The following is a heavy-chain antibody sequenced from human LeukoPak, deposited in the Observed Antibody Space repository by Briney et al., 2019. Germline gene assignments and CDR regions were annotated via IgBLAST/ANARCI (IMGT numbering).Heavy chain of an antibody. CDR1: GYSFTSYW. V-gene: IGHV5-51*01. Sequence: GESLKISCKGSGYSFTSYWIAWVRQTPGQGLEWMGSIYPGDSDTRYNPSFQGQVTISADKSIKTAYLQWSSLKASDTAIYYCARRGGGSTGGFYDYWGQGSLVTVSS. J-gene: IGHJ4*02. D-gene: IGHD1-1*01. CDR2: IYPGDSDT. CDR3: ARRGGGSTGGFYDY.